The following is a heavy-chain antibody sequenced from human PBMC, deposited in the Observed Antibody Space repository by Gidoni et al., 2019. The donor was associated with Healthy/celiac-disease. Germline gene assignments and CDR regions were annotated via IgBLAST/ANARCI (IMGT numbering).Heavy chain of an antibody. CDR3: AKDRWDAAAAGTGYFDY. CDR1: GFTFSSYG. CDR2: ISYDGSNK. J-gene: IGHJ4*02. V-gene: IGHV3-30*18. D-gene: IGHD6-13*01. Sequence: QVQLVESGGGVVQPGRSLRLSCAASGFTFSSYGMHWVRQAPGKGLEWVAVISYDGSNKYYADSVKGRFTISRDNSKNTLYLQMNSLRAEDTAVYYCAKDRWDAAAAGTGYFDYWGQGTLVTVSS.